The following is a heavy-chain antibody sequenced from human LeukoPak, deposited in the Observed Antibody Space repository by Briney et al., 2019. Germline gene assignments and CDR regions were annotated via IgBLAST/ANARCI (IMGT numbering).Heavy chain of an antibody. V-gene: IGHV3-30*03. CDR1: GFTFSSYG. Sequence: PGGSLRLSCAASGFTFSSYGMHWVRQAPGKGLEWVAVISYDGSNKYYADSVKGRFTLSRDNSKNTLYLQMNSLRAEDTAVYYCATLTGGDYWGQGTLVTVSS. J-gene: IGHJ4*02. CDR2: ISYDGSNK. CDR3: ATLTGGDY. D-gene: IGHD1-26*01.